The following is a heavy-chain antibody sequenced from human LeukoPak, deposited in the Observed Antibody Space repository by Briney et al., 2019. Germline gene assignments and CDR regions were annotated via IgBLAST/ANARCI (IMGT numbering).Heavy chain of an antibody. CDR1: GGSISSGSYY. CDR2: IYYSGST. Sequence: SETLSLTCTVSGGSISSGSYYWGWIRQPPGKGLEWIGSIYYSGSTYYNPSLKSRVTISVDTSKNQFSLKLSSVTAADTAVYYCARLANTAYYDFWSGYFPNWFDPWGQGTLVTVSS. D-gene: IGHD3-3*01. CDR3: ARLANTAYYDFWSGYFPNWFDP. J-gene: IGHJ5*02. V-gene: IGHV4-39*01.